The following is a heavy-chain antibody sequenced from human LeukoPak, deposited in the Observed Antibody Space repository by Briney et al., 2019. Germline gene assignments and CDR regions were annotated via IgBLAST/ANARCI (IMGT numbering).Heavy chain of an antibody. CDR3: AKGSHSGSYPTTEYFDY. J-gene: IGHJ4*02. D-gene: IGHD1-26*01. V-gene: IGHV3-23*01. CDR2: IRVSDNT. CDR1: GFTFSNYA. Sequence: GGSLRLSCAASGFTFSNYAMNWVRQAPGKGLEWVSGIRVSDNTYYADSVKGRFTISRDNSENTLYLQMSGLRAEDTAVYYCAKGSHSGSYPTTEYFDYWGQGTLVTVSS.